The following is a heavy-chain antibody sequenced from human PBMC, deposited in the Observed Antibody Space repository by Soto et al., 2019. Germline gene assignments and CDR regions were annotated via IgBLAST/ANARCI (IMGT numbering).Heavy chain of an antibody. CDR3: ALDQEIAGTTHG. V-gene: IGHV3-21*01. J-gene: IGHJ4*02. Sequence: GGSVRLYCAASGFTFISYSMNWFRQAPGKGLEWVSSISSSSSYIYYADSVKGRFTISRDNAKNSLYLQMNSLRAEDTAVYYCALDQEIAGTTHGWGQGTLVTGSS. D-gene: IGHD1-7*01. CDR2: ISSSSSYI. CDR1: GFTFISYS.